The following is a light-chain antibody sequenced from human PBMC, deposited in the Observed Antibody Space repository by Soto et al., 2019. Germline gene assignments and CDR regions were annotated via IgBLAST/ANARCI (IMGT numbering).Light chain of an antibody. Sequence: DIQMTQSPSSLSASVGDGVTITCRASQDIRNDLAWYQHKPGKAPKRLIYATSSLQSGVPSRFTGSGSGTEFTLTISGLQPEDFATYYWLQHNSYPPYTFGQGTKLEIK. CDR1: QDIRND. CDR3: LQHNSYPPYT. J-gene: IGKJ2*01. CDR2: ATS. V-gene: IGKV1-17*01.